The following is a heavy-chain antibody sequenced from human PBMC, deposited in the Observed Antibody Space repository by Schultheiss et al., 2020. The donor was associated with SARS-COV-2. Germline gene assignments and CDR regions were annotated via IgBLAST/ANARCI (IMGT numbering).Heavy chain of an antibody. CDR3: ARSSSGWFGDAFDN. V-gene: IGHV3-30*01. Sequence: GGSLRLSCAASGFTFSSYAMHWVRQAPGKGLEWVAVISYDGSNKYYADSVKGRFTISRDNSKNTLYLQMNSLRAEDTAVYYCARSSSGWFGDAFDNWGQGTMVTVSS. D-gene: IGHD6-19*01. CDR2: ISYDGSNK. J-gene: IGHJ3*02. CDR1: GFTFSSYA.